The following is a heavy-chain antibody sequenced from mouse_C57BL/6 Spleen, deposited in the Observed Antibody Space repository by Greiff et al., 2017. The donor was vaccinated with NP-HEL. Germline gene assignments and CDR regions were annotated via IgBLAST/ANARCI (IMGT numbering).Heavy chain of an antibody. J-gene: IGHJ1*03. V-gene: IGHV1-15*01. CDR3: TQGGYDYDGYFDV. Sequence: VQLMESGAELVRPGASVTLSCKASGYTFTDYEMHWVKQTPVHGLEWIGAIDPETGGTAYNQKFKGKAILTADKSSSTAYMELRSLTSEDSAVYYCTQGGYDYDGYFDVWGTGTTVTVSS. CDR2: IDPETGGT. D-gene: IGHD2-4*01. CDR1: GYTFTDYE.